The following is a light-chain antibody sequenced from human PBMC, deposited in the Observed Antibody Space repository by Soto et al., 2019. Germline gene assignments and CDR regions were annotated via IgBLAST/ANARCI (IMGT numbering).Light chain of an antibody. CDR2: DVS. V-gene: IGLV2-11*01. CDR1: SSDVGGYPY. J-gene: IGLJ1*01. Sequence: QSVLTQPPSASGSPGQSVTISCTGTSSDVGGYPYVSWYQQHPGKAPKLIIYDVSERPSGVPHRFSGSKSGNTASLTISGLQAEDEADYYCCSYSGIFPYVFGTGTMVTVL. CDR3: CSYSGIFPYV.